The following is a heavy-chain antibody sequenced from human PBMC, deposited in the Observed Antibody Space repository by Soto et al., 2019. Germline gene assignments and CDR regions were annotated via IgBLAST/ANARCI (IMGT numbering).Heavy chain of an antibody. V-gene: IGHV3-33*01. CDR2: IWYDGSNK. CDR1: GFTFSSYG. CDR3: ARTYYDFWSGYYTPYYYYYGMDV. D-gene: IGHD3-3*01. J-gene: IGHJ6*02. Sequence: PGGSLRLSCAASGFTFSSYGMHWVRQAPGKGLEWVAVIWYDGSNKYYADSVKGRFTIPRDNSKNTLYLQMNSLRAEDTAVYYCARTYYDFWSGYYTPYYYYYGMDVWGQGTTVTVSS.